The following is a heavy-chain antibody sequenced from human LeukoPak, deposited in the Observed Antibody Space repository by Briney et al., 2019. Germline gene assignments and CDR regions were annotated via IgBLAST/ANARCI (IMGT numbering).Heavy chain of an antibody. Sequence: ETLSLTCAVYGGSFSGYYWSWIRQPPGKGLEWIGEINHSGGTNYNPSLKSRVTISVDTSKNQFSLKLSSVTAADMAVYYCARAPRRCSSTSCYFGHYYGMDVWGQGTTVTVSS. CDR1: GGSFSGYY. CDR3: ARAPRRCSSTSCYFGHYYGMDV. V-gene: IGHV4-34*01. CDR2: INHSGGT. D-gene: IGHD2-2*01. J-gene: IGHJ6*02.